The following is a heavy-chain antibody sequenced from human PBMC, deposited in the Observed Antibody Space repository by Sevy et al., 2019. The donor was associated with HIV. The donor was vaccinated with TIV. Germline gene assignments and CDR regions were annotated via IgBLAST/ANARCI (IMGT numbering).Heavy chain of an antibody. V-gene: IGHV4-59*08. D-gene: IGHD1-26*01. J-gene: IGHJ5*01. Sequence: SETLSLTCTVSGGSITSLYWNWIRQPPGKGLEWIANIYYNGHINYKPSLKRRVTLSLNTSQNQFTLRLSSVTAEVTAMYYCAGESAWGKGDSWGQGTLVTVSS. CDR2: IYYNGHI. CDR3: AGESAWGKGDS. CDR1: GGSITSLY.